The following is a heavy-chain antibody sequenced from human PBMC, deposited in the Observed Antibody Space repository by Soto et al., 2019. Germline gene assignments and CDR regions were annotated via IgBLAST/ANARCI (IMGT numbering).Heavy chain of an antibody. CDR1: GGSISRGDYY. V-gene: IGHV4-30-4*01. CDR3: ARDYDFWSGYHLYGMDV. CDR2: IYYSGST. Sequence: SETLSLTCTVSGGSISRGDYYWSWIRQPPGKGLEWIGYIYYSGSTYYNPSLKSRVTISVDTSKNQFSLKLSSVTAADTAVYYCARDYDFWSGYHLYGMDVWGQGTTVTVSS. D-gene: IGHD3-3*01. J-gene: IGHJ6*02.